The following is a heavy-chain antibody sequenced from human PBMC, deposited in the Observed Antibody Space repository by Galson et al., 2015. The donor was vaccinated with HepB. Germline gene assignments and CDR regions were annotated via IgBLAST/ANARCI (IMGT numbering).Heavy chain of an antibody. V-gene: IGHV3-15*01. CDR2: IKSKTDGGTT. Sequence: SLRLSCAASGFTFRNAWMSWVRQAPGKGLEWVGRIKSKTDGGTTDYAAPVKGRFTISRDDSKNTLYLQMNSLKTEDTAVYYCTTFQYYYDSSGYYYFDYWGQGTLVTVSS. D-gene: IGHD3-22*01. J-gene: IGHJ4*02. CDR1: GFTFRNAW. CDR3: TTFQYYYDSSGYYYFDY.